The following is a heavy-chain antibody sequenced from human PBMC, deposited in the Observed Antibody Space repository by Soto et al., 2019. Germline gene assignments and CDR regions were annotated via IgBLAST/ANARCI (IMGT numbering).Heavy chain of an antibody. J-gene: IGHJ6*02. V-gene: IGHV4-39*01. CDR2: IYYSGST. Sequence: DTLSLTSTVSGGSISSSSYYWDWIRQPPGQWLEWIGSIYYSGSTYYNPSLKSRVTISVDTSKNQFSLKLSSVTAADTAVYYCARRLYYDSSGFEGGGMDVWGQGTTVTVSS. CDR3: ARRLYYDSSGFEGGGMDV. D-gene: IGHD3-22*01. CDR1: GGSISSSSYY.